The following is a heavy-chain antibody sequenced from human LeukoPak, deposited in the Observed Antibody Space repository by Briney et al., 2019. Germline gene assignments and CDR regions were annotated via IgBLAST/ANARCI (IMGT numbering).Heavy chain of an antibody. CDR3: ARQYSGSSSWWFDP. CDR2: ISGSGGST. V-gene: IGHV3-23*01. D-gene: IGHD1-26*01. CDR1: GFTFSSYA. Sequence: SGGSLRLSCAASGFTFSSYAMSWVRQAPGKGLEWVSAISGSGGSTYYADSVKGRFTISRDNSKNTLYLQMNSLRAEDTAVYYCARQYSGSSSWWFDPWGQGTLVTVSS. J-gene: IGHJ5*02.